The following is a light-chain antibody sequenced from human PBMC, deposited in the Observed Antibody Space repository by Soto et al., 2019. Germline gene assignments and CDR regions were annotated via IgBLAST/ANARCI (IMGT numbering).Light chain of an antibody. V-gene: IGKV3-20*01. CDR1: QSVSNSY. CDR3: QQFGSSSYT. J-gene: IGKJ2*01. CDR2: AAS. Sequence: EIVVTQSPGALSLSPGERATLSCRASQSVSNSYLAWYQQEPGQAPRLLIYAASSRATGIPDRFSGSGSGTDFTLTISRLEPEDFAVYYCQQFGSSSYTFGQGTKLEIK.